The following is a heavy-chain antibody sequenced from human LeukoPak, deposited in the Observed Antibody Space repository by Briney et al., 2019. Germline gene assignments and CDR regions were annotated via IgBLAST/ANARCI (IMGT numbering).Heavy chain of an antibody. Sequence: PGGSLRLSCAACGFTLDDYGMSWVRHAPGKGGEWGGGINWNGGSTVYADYGKGRFTISIDNAKNSLYLQMNSLRAEDTALYYCARDPIRRDGYNLWFDPWGQGTLVTVSS. D-gene: IGHD5-24*01. CDR1: GFTLDDYG. V-gene: IGHV3-20*04. CDR2: INWNGGST. J-gene: IGHJ5*02. CDR3: ARDPIRRDGYNLWFDP.